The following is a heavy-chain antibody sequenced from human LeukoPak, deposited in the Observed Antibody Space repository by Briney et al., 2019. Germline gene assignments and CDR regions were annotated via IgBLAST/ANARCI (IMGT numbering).Heavy chain of an antibody. D-gene: IGHD6-6*01. CDR1: GYSISSGYY. V-gene: IGHV4-38-2*01. Sequence: PSETLSLTCAVSGYSISSGYYCGWIRQPPGKVLEGIGGIYHSGSTYYNPSLKSRVTISVDTAKNQFSLKLSSVTAADTAVYYCARHSSYSSSGFDYWGQGTLVTVSS. J-gene: IGHJ4*02. CDR3: ARHSSYSSSGFDY. CDR2: IYHSGST.